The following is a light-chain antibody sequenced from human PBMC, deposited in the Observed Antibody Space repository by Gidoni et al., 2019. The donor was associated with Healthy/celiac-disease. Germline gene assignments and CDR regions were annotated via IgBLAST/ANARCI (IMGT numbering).Light chain of an antibody. CDR2: DAS. CDR3: QQRSNWPR. CDR1: QSVSSY. Sequence: EILLTQSPATLSLSPGERATLACRASQSVSSYLAWYQQKPGQAPRLLNYDASNRATGIPARFSGSGSGSDFTLTISSLEPEDVAVYYCQQRSNWPRFGQGTRLEIK. V-gene: IGKV3-11*01. J-gene: IGKJ5*01.